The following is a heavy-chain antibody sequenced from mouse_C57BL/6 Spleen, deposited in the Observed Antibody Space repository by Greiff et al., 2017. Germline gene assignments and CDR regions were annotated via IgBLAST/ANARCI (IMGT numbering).Heavy chain of an antibody. CDR3: ARTWYYYGSSPYFDY. Sequence: EVMLVESGGGLVKPGGSLKLSCAASGFTFSDYGMHWVRQAPEKGLEWVAYISSGSSTIYYADTGKGRFTISRDNAKNTRFLQMTSLRCEDTAMYSCARTWYYYGSSPYFDYWGQGTTLTVSS. J-gene: IGHJ2*01. CDR2: ISSGSSTI. CDR1: GFTFSDYG. V-gene: IGHV5-17*01. D-gene: IGHD1-1*01.